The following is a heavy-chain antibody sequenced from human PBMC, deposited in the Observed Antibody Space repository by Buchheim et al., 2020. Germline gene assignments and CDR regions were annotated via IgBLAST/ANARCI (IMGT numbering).Heavy chain of an antibody. CDR2: IYYSGST. CDR3: AREVVGATHFDY. D-gene: IGHD1-26*01. Sequence: QVQLQESGPGLVKPSETLSLTCTVSGGSVNSGSYYWSWIRQPPGKGLEWIGYIYYSGSTNYNPSLKSRVTISVDTSKNQFSLKRSSVTAADTAVYYCAREVVGATHFDYWGQGTL. J-gene: IGHJ4*02. CDR1: GGSVNSGSYY. V-gene: IGHV4-61*01.